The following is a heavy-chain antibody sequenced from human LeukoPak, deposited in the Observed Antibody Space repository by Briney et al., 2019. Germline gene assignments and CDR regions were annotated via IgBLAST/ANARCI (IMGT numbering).Heavy chain of an antibody. J-gene: IGHJ4*02. Sequence: SDPTLVKPTQTLTLTCTFSGFSLSTSGVGVGWIRQPPDKALEWLALIYWNDDMRYSPSLKTRLTITKDTSKNQVVLTMTNMAPVDTATYYCARRHSTSSFDYWGQGTLVIVSS. CDR1: GFSLSTSGVG. CDR2: IYWNDDM. CDR3: ARRHSTSSFDY. V-gene: IGHV2-5*01. D-gene: IGHD6-6*01.